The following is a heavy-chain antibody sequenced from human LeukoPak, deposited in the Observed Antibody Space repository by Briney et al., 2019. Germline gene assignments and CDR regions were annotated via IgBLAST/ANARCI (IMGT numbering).Heavy chain of an antibody. V-gene: IGHV3-74*01. D-gene: IGHD6-13*01. CDR3: ARDRSISAAGDTY. J-gene: IGHJ4*02. CDR1: GFTFSDYW. Sequence: PGGSLRLSCAASGFTFSDYWMHWVRQAPGKGLVWVSRVNRDGSSTSYADSVKGRFTISRDNAKNTLSLQMNSLRAEDTAIYYFARDRSISAAGDTYWGQGTLVTVSS. CDR2: VNRDGSST.